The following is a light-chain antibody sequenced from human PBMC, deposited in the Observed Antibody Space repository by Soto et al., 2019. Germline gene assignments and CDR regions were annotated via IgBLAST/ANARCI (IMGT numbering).Light chain of an antibody. Sequence: EIVMTQSPATLSVSPGERATLSCRASRTVSRKLAWYQQKPGQAPRLLISDASTRATGIPVRFSGSGSGTEFTITISSVQSEDFAVYYCQQYSNWKTFGQGTKVEIK. CDR3: QQYSNWKT. CDR1: RTVSRK. J-gene: IGKJ2*01. CDR2: DAS. V-gene: IGKV3-15*01.